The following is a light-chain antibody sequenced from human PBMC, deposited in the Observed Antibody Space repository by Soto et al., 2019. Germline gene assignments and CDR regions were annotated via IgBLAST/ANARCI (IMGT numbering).Light chain of an antibody. CDR1: QSVSSSY. J-gene: IGKJ4*01. CDR3: QQYGSSPLS. CDR2: GAS. V-gene: IGKV3-20*01. Sequence: EIVWTQSPGTLSLSPGERAALSCRASQSVSSSYLAWYQQKPGQAPRLLIYGASSRATGIPDRFSGRGSGTAFTLPISRLEPEDFAVYYCQQYGSSPLSFGGGTKVAIK.